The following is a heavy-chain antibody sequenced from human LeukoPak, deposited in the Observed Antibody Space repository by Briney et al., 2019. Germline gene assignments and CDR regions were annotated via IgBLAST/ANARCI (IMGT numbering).Heavy chain of an antibody. CDR1: GFTFSSYS. CDR2: ISGSGDTT. Sequence: GGSLRLSCAGSGFTFSSYSMTWVRQPPGQGLEWVSVISGSGDTTYYAASVKGRFTTSRDNSKNTLYLQMNNLRAEDTAVYYCAKGRVGFIPDYWGQGTLVTVSS. V-gene: IGHV3-23*01. J-gene: IGHJ4*02. CDR3: AKGRVGFIPDY. D-gene: IGHD3-10*01.